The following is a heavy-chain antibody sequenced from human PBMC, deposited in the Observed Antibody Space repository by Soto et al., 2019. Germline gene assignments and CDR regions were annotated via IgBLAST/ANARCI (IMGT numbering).Heavy chain of an antibody. D-gene: IGHD3-3*02. Sequence: QVQLVQSGAEVKKPGSSVKVSCKASGGTFSSYAISWVRQAPGQGLEWMGGIIPIFGTANYAQKFQGRVTITADESTSTAHMERRSLRSEDTAVYYWARDRRRIFGVVTGFDYWGQGTLVTVSS. CDR3: ARDRRRIFGVVTGFDY. V-gene: IGHV1-69*12. CDR1: GGTFSSYA. CDR2: IIPIFGTA. J-gene: IGHJ4*02.